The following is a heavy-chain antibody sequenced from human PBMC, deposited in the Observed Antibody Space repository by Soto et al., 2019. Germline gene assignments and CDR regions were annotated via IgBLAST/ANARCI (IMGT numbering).Heavy chain of an antibody. CDR1: GFTFSSYA. D-gene: IGHD6-6*01. J-gene: IGHJ6*03. V-gene: IGHV3-23*01. CDR2: ISGSGGST. Sequence: GGSLRLSCAASGFTFSSYAMSWVRQAPGKGLEWVSAISGSGGSTYYADSVKGRFTISRDNSKNTLYLQMNSLRAEDTAVYYCAADIAARPPYLDTYYYYMDVWGKGTTVTVSS. CDR3: AADIAARPPYLDTYYYYMDV.